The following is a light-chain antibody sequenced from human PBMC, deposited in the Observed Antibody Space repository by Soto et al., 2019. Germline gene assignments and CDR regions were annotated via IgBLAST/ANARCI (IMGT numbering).Light chain of an antibody. CDR1: QTITTY. CDR3: QQTYSTPHT. CDR2: AAI. J-gene: IGKJ2*01. V-gene: IGKV1-39*01. Sequence: DIQMTQSPSSLSASVGDRVTITCRASQTITTYLNLYQHKPGKAPKLLIYAAISLQSGVPSRLSGSGSGTDFTLTISSLQPEDFATYYCQQTYSTPHTFGQGTKV.